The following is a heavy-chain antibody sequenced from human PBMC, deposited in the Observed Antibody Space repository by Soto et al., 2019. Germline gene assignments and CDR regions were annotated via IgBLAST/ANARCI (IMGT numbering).Heavy chain of an antibody. CDR3: ARHYYGSGSYYGGYYCYYGMDV. J-gene: IGHJ6*02. D-gene: IGHD3-10*01. V-gene: IGHV6-1*01. CDR2: TYYRSKWYN. Sequence: PSQTLSLTCAISGDSVSSNSAAWNWIRQSPSRGLEWLGRTYYRSKWYNDYAVSVKSRITINPDTSKNQFSLQLNSVTPEDTAVYYCARHYYGSGSYYGGYYCYYGMDVWGQGTTVTVSS. CDR1: GDSVSSNSAA.